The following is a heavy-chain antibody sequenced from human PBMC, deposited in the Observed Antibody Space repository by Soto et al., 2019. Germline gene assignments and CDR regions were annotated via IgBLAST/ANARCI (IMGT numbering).Heavy chain of an antibody. V-gene: IGHV1-24*01. CDR2: FDPEDGET. J-gene: IGHJ6*03. CDR1: GYTHAELS. CDR3: ATVEALPLLGMDV. D-gene: IGHD1-26*01. Sequence: ASAKVSCKVSGYTHAELSMHWVRQDPGKGLEWMGGFDPEDGETIYAQKFQGRVTMTEDTSTDTAYMELSSLRSEDTAVYYCATVEALPLLGMDVWGKGTTVTVSS.